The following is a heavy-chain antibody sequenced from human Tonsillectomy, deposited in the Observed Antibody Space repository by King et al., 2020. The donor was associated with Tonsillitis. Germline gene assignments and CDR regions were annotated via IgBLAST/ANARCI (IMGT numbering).Heavy chain of an antibody. J-gene: IGHJ2*01. CDR3: ARKGHSTSGRYWYFDL. CDR1: GGSFSGYY. D-gene: IGHD6-6*01. CDR2: INHSGST. Sequence: QVQLQQWGAGLLKPSETLSLTCAVYGGSFSGYYWSWIRQPPGKGLEWIGEINHSGSTNYNPSLKSRVTISVDTSKNQFSLKLSSVTAADTALYSCARKGHSTSGRYWYFDLWGRGALVTVSS. V-gene: IGHV4-34*01.